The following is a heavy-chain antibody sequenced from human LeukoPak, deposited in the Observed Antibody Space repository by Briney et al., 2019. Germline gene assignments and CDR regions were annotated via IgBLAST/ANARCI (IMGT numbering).Heavy chain of an antibody. CDR3: ARAGGLSDIAVVPAAMSFLEIYY. Sequence: SETLSLTCAVYGGSFSGYYWSWIRQPPGKGLEWIGVINHSGSTNYNPSLKSRVTISVDTSKNQFSLKLSSVTAADTAVYYCARAGGLSDIAVVPAAMSFLEIYYWGPGTLVTVSS. D-gene: IGHD2-2*01. CDR1: GGSFSGYY. J-gene: IGHJ4*02. V-gene: IGHV4-34*01. CDR2: INHSGST.